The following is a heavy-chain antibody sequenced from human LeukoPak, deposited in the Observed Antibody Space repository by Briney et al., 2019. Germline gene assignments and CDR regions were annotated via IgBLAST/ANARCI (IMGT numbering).Heavy chain of an antibody. CDR1: GGSISSSSYY. V-gene: IGHV4-39*07. D-gene: IGHD3-10*01. CDR3: ARESENYYGSGSYYPRSIDY. Sequence: NPSETLSLTCTVSGGSISSSSYYWGWIRQPPGKGLEWIGSISYSGNTYYNPSLKSRVTISGDTSKNQFSLKLSSVPAADAAVYPCARESENYYGSGSYYPRSIDYWGQGTLVTVSS. J-gene: IGHJ4*02. CDR2: ISYSGNT.